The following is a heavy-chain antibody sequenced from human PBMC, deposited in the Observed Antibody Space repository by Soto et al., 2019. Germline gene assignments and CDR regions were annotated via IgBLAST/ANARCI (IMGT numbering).Heavy chain of an antibody. CDR1: GFTFDDYA. J-gene: IGHJ6*02. Sequence: SLRLSCAASGFTFDDYAMHWVRQAPGKGLEWVSGISWNSGSIGYADSVKGRFTISRDNAKNSLYLQMNSLRAEDTALYYCAKGYGSGTMAGMDVWGQGTTVTVSS. D-gene: IGHD3-10*01. V-gene: IGHV3-9*01. CDR2: ISWNSGSI. CDR3: AKGYGSGTMAGMDV.